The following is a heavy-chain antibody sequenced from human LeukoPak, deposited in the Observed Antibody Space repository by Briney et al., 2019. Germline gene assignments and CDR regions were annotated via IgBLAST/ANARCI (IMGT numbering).Heavy chain of an antibody. J-gene: IGHJ4*02. CDR3: ARGPGMATIKD. CDR2: IYYSGST. CDR1: GGSISSYY. D-gene: IGHD5-24*01. Sequence: SETLSLTCTVSGGSISSYYWSWIRQPPGKGLEWIGYIYYSGSTNYNPSLKSRVTISVDTSKNQFSLKLSSVTAADTAVYYCARGPGMATIKDWGQGTLVTVSS. V-gene: IGHV4-59*01.